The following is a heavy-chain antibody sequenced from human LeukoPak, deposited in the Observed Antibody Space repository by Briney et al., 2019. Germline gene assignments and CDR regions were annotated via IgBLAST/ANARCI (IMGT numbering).Heavy chain of an antibody. CDR3: ASFTRIAVAGSDGGAFDI. V-gene: IGHV4-39*07. D-gene: IGHD6-19*01. CDR1: GGSISITSYY. CDR2: IYYSGST. J-gene: IGHJ3*02. Sequence: SETLSLTCTVSGGSISITSYYWGWIRQPPVKGLEWIGSIYYSGSTYYNPSLKSRVTISVDTSKNQFSLKLSSVTAADTAVYYCASFTRIAVAGSDGGAFDIWGQGTMVTVSS.